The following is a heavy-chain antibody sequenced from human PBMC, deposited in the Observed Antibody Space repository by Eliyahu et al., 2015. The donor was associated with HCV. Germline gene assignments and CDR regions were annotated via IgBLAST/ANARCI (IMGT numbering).Heavy chain of an antibody. D-gene: IGHD2-2*01. Sequence: EVQLVESGGGLVQPGXSLRLXCAXSGXXFXDYAVXWVRQAPGKGLEWVSGISWNSGSXGYADSVKGRFTISRDNAKNSLYLQMNSLRAEDTALYYCAKAYCSSTSCYVDYWGQGTLVTVSS. CDR2: ISWNSGSX. CDR3: AKAYCSSTSCYVDY. V-gene: IGHV3-9*01. J-gene: IGHJ4*02. CDR1: GXXFXDYA.